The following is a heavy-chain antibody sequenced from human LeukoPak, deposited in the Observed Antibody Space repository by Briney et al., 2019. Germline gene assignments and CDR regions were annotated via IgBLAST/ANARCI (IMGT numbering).Heavy chain of an antibody. CDR3: ARFGYSSGWYLFDP. V-gene: IGHV1-18*01. Sequence: ASVKVSCXASGYTFTSYGISWVRQAPGQGLEWMGWISAYNGNTNYAQKLQGRVTMTTDTSTSTAYMELRSLRSDDTAVYYCARFGYSSGWYLFDPWGQGTLVTVSS. CDR1: GYTFTSYG. CDR2: ISAYNGNT. J-gene: IGHJ5*02. D-gene: IGHD6-19*01.